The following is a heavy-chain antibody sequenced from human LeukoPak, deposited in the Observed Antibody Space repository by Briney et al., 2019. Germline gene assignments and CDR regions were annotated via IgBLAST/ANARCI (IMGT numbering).Heavy chain of an antibody. CDR2: IIPIFGTA. CDR1: GGTFSSYA. V-gene: IGHV1-69*05. Sequence: ASVKVSCKASGGTFSSYAISWVRQAPGQGLEWMGRIIPIFGTANYAQKFQGRVTITTDESTSTAYKELSSLRSEDTAVYYCLVPTTVTTGLREYWGQGTLVTVSS. CDR3: LVPTTVTTGLREY. J-gene: IGHJ4*02. D-gene: IGHD4-17*01.